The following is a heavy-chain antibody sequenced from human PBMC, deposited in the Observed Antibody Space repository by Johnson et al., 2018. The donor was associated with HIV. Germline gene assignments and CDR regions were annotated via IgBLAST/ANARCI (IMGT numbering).Heavy chain of an antibody. J-gene: IGHJ3*02. Sequence: VQLVESGGGLVQSGGSLRLSCAASGFTFSSYWMHWVRQGPGKGLVWVSRINSDGSRTRYADSVKGRFTISRDNAKNTLDLQMNSLRAEDTALYYCASGDELGDDAFDIWGQGTMVTVSS. CDR2: INSDGSRT. D-gene: IGHD7-27*01. CDR3: ASGDELGDDAFDI. CDR1: GFTFSSYW. V-gene: IGHV3-74*02.